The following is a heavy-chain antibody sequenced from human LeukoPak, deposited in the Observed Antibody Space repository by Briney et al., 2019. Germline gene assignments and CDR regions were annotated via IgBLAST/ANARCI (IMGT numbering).Heavy chain of an antibody. CDR1: GFTFSSYA. CDR2: ISYDGSNK. D-gene: IGHD4-17*01. V-gene: IGHV3-30-3*01. CDR3: ARGGMTTVFPFDY. J-gene: IGHJ4*02. Sequence: GRSLRLSCAAPGFTFSSYAVHWVRQAQAKGLEWVAPISYDGSNKYYAGSVKGRCTISRDNSKNTLYLQMNSLRAEDTAVYYCARGGMTTVFPFDYWGQGTLVTVSS.